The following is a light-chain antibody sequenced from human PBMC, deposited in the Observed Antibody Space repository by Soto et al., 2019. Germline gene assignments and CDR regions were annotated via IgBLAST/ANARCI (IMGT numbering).Light chain of an antibody. V-gene: IGKV3-20*01. CDR3: QQYGSSPWT. CDR1: QSVSSSY. Sequence: EIVLTQSPGTLSLSPGERATLSCRASQSVSSSYLAWYQQKPGQAPRPLIYGASSRATGIPDRFSXSGSGXXFTLTISRLEPEDFAVYYCQQYGSSPWTFGQGTKVEIK. CDR2: GAS. J-gene: IGKJ1*01.